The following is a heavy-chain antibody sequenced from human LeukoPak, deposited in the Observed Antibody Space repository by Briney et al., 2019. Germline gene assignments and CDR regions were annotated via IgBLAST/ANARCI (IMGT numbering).Heavy chain of an antibody. V-gene: IGHV4-4*07. CDR1: GDSISGSY. CDR2: IHNSGNM. J-gene: IGHJ6*04. Sequence: SETLSLTCTVFGDSISGSYWSWVRQPAGKGLEWIGRIHNSGNMNYNPSLKSRVSMSVDTSKNQFSLKLTSVTAADTAVYYCARLGTRDKVVPAAKGGTDVWGKGTTVTVSS. CDR3: ARLGTRDKVVPAAKGGTDV. D-gene: IGHD2-2*01.